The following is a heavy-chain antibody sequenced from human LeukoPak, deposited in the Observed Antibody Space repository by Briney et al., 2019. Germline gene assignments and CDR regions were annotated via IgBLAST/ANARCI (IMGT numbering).Heavy chain of an antibody. V-gene: IGHV3-48*01. Sequence: AGGSLRLSCAASGFTFGSYSMNWVRQAPGKGLEWVSYISSSIITIYYTDSVKGRFAISRDNAKNSLYLQMNRLRAEDKAVYFFARGGGGVAGHFDYWGQGTLVTVSS. D-gene: IGHD6-19*01. CDR1: GFTFGSYS. CDR2: ISSSIITI. CDR3: ARGGGGVAGHFDY. J-gene: IGHJ4*02.